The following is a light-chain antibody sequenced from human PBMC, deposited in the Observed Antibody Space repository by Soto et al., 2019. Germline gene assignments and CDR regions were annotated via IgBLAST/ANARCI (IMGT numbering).Light chain of an antibody. CDR1: QSISTL. CDR3: RQANSLPRT. Sequence: DIQMTQSPSAVSASVGDRVTITCRASQSISTLLAWYQQNPGKAPKLLIYSASNLQSWVPSRFSGSGSGTEFTLTSSSLQPEDFSTYYCRQANSLPRTFGQGTQVEIK. CDR2: SAS. V-gene: IGKV1D-12*01. J-gene: IGKJ1*01.